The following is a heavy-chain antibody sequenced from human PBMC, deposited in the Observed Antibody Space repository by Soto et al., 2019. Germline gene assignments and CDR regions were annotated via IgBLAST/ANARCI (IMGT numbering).Heavy chain of an antibody. V-gene: IGHV1-69*13. CDR2: IIPIFGPA. D-gene: IGHD3-22*01. J-gene: IGHJ4*02. CDR1: GGTFNSYA. Sequence: ASVKVSCTASGGTFNSYAISWVRQAPGQGLEWMGGIIPIFGPADYAQKFQGRVTITADESTNTAYMELSSLRSEDTAVYYCATLYYYDSSGYYSPSYYFDYWGRGTLVTVSS. CDR3: ATLYYYDSSGYYSPSYYFDY.